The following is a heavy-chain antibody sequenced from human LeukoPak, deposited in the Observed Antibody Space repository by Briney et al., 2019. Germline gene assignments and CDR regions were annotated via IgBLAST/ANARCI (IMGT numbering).Heavy chain of an antibody. Sequence: SQTLSLTCAISGDSVSSNSAAWNWIRQSPSRGLEWLGRTYYRSKWYNDYAVSVKSRITINPDTSKNQFSLQLNSVTPEDTAVCYCARGPWYYYDSSGYYFDYWGQGTLVTVSS. CDR1: GDSVSSNSAA. CDR2: TYYRSKWYN. J-gene: IGHJ4*02. V-gene: IGHV6-1*01. CDR3: ARGPWYYYDSSGYYFDY. D-gene: IGHD3-22*01.